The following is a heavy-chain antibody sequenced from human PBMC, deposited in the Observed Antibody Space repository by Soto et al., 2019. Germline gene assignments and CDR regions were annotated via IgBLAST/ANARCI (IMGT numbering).Heavy chain of an antibody. CDR2: ISGSGGST. CDR1: GFTFSSYA. V-gene: IGHV3-23*01. J-gene: IGHJ4*02. Sequence: PGGSLRLSCAASGFTFSSYAMSWVRQAPGKGLEWVSAISGSGGSTYYADSVKGRFTISRDNSKNTLYLQMNSLRAEDTAVYYCAKSVRGGAGRVVVPAAIRPNFDYWGQGTLVTVSS. CDR3: AKSVRGGAGRVVVPAAIRPNFDY. D-gene: IGHD2-2*01.